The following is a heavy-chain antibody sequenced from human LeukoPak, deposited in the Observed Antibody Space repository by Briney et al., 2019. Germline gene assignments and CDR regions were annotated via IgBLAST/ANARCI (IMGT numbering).Heavy chain of an antibody. CDR3: ARVPFGAFDI. CDR2: IYHSGST. D-gene: IGHD3-10*01. V-gene: IGHV4-30-2*01. CDR1: GGSISSGGYY. J-gene: IGHJ3*02. Sequence: SETPSLTCTVSGGSISSGGYYWSWIRQPPGKGLEWIGYIYHSGSTYYNPSLKSRVTISVDRSKNQFSLKLSSVTAADTAVYYCARVPFGAFDIWGQGTMVTVSS.